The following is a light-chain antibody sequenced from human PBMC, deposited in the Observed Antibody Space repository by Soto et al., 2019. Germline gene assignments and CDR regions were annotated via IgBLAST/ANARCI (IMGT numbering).Light chain of an antibody. CDR2: DTS. V-gene: IGKV3-11*01. CDR3: QHRSNWPPIT. Sequence: EIVLTQSPATLSLSPGETAALPCRASLSVSMYLAWYQQRPGQAPRLLIYDTSNRATGIPARFSARGFGTDFTLIISNLEPEDSAVYYCQHRSNWPPITFGQGTRLEIK. CDR1: LSVSMY. J-gene: IGKJ5*01.